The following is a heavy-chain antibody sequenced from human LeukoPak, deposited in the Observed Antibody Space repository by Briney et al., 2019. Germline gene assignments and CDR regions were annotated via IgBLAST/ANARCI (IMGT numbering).Heavy chain of an antibody. Sequence: SVKVSCKASGYTFTGYYMHWVRQAPGQGLEWMGRIIPIFGTANYAQKFQGRVTITTDESTSTAYMELSSLRSEDTAVYYCARVITMIESWGQGTLVTVSS. J-gene: IGHJ5*02. V-gene: IGHV1-69*05. CDR1: GYTFTGYY. CDR2: IIPIFGTA. CDR3: ARVITMIES. D-gene: IGHD3-22*01.